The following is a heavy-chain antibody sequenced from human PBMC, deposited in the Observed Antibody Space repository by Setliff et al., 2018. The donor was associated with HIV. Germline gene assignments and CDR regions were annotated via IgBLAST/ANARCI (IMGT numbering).Heavy chain of an antibody. CDR2: VYARAYS. CDR1: GGSITRDNSS. Sequence: PSETLSLTCTVSGGSITRDNSSWNWIRQPAGKGLEWIGRVYARAYSNYNPSLKSRVTMSVDTSQNQFSLKLRSVNAAHTAVYYCARDWVTRSNYYGSWSPWYFDFWGRGILVTVSS. D-gene: IGHD3-10*01. J-gene: IGHJ2*01. V-gene: IGHV4-61*02. CDR3: ARDWVTRSNYYGSWSPWYFDF.